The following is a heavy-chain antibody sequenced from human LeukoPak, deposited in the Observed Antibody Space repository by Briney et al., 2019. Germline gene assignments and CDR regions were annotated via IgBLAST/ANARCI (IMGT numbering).Heavy chain of an antibody. Sequence: SETLSLTCTVSGGSLSSYYWSWVRQPPGKGLEWIGYIFYSGSTSYNPSLRTRVTISVDTSKNQISLKLSSVTAADTAVYFCARVGDYYEDSGRRYGWFFDLWGRGTLVTVSS. D-gene: IGHD3-22*01. CDR3: ARVGDYYEDSGRRYGWFFDL. CDR1: GGSLSSYY. J-gene: IGHJ2*01. V-gene: IGHV4-59*01. CDR2: IFYSGST.